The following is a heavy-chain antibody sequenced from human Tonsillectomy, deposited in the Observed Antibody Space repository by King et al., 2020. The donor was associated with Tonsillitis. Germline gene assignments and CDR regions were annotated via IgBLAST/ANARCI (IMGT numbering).Heavy chain of an antibody. V-gene: IGHV3-23*04. J-gene: IGHJ5*02. CDR2: ISGSGTST. D-gene: IGHD2-8*01. CDR1: GFTFSSYA. Sequence: VQLVESGGGLVQPGGSLRLSCAASGFTFSSYAMSWVRQAPGKGLEWVSAISGSGTSTFYADFVKGRFTISRDNIKNTLYLQMNSLRAEDTAVYYCANYVLATPELDPWGQGTLVTVSS. CDR3: ANYVLATPELDP.